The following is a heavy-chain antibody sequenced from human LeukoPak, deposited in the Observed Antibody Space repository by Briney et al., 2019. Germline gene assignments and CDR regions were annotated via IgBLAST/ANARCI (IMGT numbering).Heavy chain of an antibody. CDR3: ARFHCSGGSCYLSNWFDP. CDR2: IYYSGST. J-gene: IGHJ5*02. D-gene: IGHD2-15*01. CDR1: GGSISSYY. Sequence: SETLSLTCTVSGGSISSYYWSWIRQPPGKGLEWIGYIYYSGSTNYNPSLKSRVTISVDTSKNQFSLKLSSVTAADTAVYYCARFHCSGGSCYLSNWFDPWGQGTLVTVSS. V-gene: IGHV4-59*12.